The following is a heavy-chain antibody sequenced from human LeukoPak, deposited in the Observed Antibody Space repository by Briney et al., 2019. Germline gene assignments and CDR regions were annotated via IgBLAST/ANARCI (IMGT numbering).Heavy chain of an antibody. Sequence: ASVKVSCKASGYTFTGYYMHWVRQAPGQGLEWMGRINPNSGGTNYAQKFQGRVTMTGDTSISTAYMELSRLRSDDTAVYYCAIPYGDYDTKTYYYYYGMDVWGQGTTVTVSS. CDR1: GYTFTGYY. CDR3: AIPYGDYDTKTYYYYYGMDV. J-gene: IGHJ6*02. CDR2: INPNSGGT. D-gene: IGHD4-17*01. V-gene: IGHV1-2*06.